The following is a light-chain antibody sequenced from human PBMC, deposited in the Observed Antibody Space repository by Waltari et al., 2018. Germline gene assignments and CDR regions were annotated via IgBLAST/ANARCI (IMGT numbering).Light chain of an antibody. CDR2: QTS. Sequence: DTQMTQSPSILSASVGDSVTISCRNTHSSTTWLAWYQQKPGKAPKILISQTSNLEPGVPSRFSGSGTGTEFNLTISSLQPDDFATYYCQNYQMFGQGTRVE. J-gene: IGKJ1*01. CDR3: QNYQM. CDR1: HSSTTW. V-gene: IGKV1-5*03.